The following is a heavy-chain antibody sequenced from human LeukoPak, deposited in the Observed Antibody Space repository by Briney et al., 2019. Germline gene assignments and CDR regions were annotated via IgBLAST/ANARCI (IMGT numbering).Heavy chain of an antibody. Sequence: ASVKVSCKACGYTFTSYAMKWVRQAPGQGLEWMGWINTNTGNPTYAQGFTGRFVFSLDTSVSTAYLQISSLKAEDTAVYYCARDSKPMQVYYHYGMDVWGQGTTVTVSS. CDR2: INTNTGNP. J-gene: IGHJ6*02. CDR3: ARDSKPMQVYYHYGMDV. CDR1: GYTFTSYA. V-gene: IGHV7-4-1*02.